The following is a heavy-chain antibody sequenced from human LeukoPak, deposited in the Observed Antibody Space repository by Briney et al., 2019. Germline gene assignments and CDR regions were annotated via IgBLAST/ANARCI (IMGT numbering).Heavy chain of an antibody. CDR1: GFTVISYE. CDR2: ISSSGSTI. CDR3: STPYYYYYYYMDV. V-gene: IGHV3-48*03. J-gene: IGHJ6*03. Sequence: SGGSLRLSCAASGFTVISYEMNWVRQAPGKGLEWVSYISSSGSTIYYADSVKGRFTISRDNAKNSLYLQMNSLRAEDTAVYYCSTPYYYYYYYMDVWGKGTTVTVSS.